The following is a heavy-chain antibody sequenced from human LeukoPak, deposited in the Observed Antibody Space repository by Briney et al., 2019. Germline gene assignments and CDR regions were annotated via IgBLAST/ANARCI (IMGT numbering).Heavy chain of an antibody. J-gene: IGHJ5*02. D-gene: IGHD6-13*01. Sequence: GGSLRLSCAASGFTFSSYSMNWVRQAPGKGLEWVSAISDSGGSTYYADSVKGRFTISRDNSKNTLYLQMNSLRAEDTAVYYCAKFTAAAPWGWFDPGAREPWSPSPQ. CDR3: AKFTAAAPWGWFDP. CDR1: GFTFSSYS. CDR2: ISDSGGST. V-gene: IGHV3-23*01.